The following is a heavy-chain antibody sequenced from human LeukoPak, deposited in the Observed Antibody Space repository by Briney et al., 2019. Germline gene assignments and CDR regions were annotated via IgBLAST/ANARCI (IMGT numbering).Heavy chain of an antibody. CDR1: GGTFSSHA. CDR2: IIPILGIA. D-gene: IGHD3-10*01. V-gene: IGHV1-69*04. Sequence: SVKVSCKASGGTFSSHAISWVRQAPGQGLEWMGRIIPILGIANYAQKFQGRVTITADKSTSTAYMELSSLRSEDTAVYYCARTQLLWFGELLLGDAFDIWGQGTMVTVSS. CDR3: ARTQLLWFGELLLGDAFDI. J-gene: IGHJ3*02.